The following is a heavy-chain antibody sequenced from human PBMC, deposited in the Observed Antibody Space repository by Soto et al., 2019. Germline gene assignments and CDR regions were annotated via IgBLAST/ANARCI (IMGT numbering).Heavy chain of an antibody. CDR1: VFTFSSYA. Sequence: GGSLRLSCPAPVFTFSSYAMXWVRQAPGKGLERVSAISGSGGSTYNADSVKGRFTISRDNPKNTLYLQMNSLRAEDTAVYYCAKGFSSGWYYNWFDPWGQGTLVTVSS. CDR2: ISGSGGST. J-gene: IGHJ5*02. D-gene: IGHD6-19*01. CDR3: AKGFSSGWYYNWFDP. V-gene: IGHV3-23*01.